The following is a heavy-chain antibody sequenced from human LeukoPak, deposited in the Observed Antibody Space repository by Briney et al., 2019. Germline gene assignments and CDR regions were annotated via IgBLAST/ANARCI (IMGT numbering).Heavy chain of an antibody. Sequence: PSETLSLTCSVSGGSISSNYWTWIRQTPGKGLEWIGYVYNSGSTNYNPSLKSRVTVSLDTSKNQFSLKLKSVTAADTAVYYCARDRSESVLTTYYHIFDCWGQGILVTVSS. CDR3: ARDRSESVLTTYYHIFDC. V-gene: IGHV4-59*01. J-gene: IGHJ4*02. D-gene: IGHD3-9*01. CDR1: GGSISSNY. CDR2: VYNSGST.